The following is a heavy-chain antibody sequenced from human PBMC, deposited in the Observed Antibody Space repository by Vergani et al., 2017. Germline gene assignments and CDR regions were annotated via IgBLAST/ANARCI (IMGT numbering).Heavy chain of an antibody. CDR1: GGPISSYY. Sequence: QVQLQESGPGLVKPSETLSLTCPVSGGPISSYYWSWIRQPPGKGLEWIGYIYYSGSTNYTPSLKSRVTISVDTSKNQFSLKLSSVTAANTAVYYCARARYYCRSTSCSGGGFDYWGQGTLVTVSS. CDR2: IYYSGST. V-gene: IGHV4-59*01. D-gene: IGHD2-2*01. CDR3: ARARYYCRSTSCSGGGFDY. J-gene: IGHJ4*02.